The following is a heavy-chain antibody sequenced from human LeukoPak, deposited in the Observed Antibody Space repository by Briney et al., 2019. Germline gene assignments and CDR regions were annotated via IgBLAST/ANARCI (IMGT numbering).Heavy chain of an antibody. CDR1: GFTFGDYA. Sequence: GRSLRLSCAASGFTFGDYAMHWVRQAPGKGLEWVSGISWNSDSIGYADSVKGRFTISRDNAKNSLYLQMNSLRAEDTAVYYCATSLSAGYSSSWPFDYWGQGTLVTVSS. J-gene: IGHJ4*02. V-gene: IGHV3-9*01. D-gene: IGHD6-13*01. CDR2: ISWNSDSI. CDR3: ATSLSAGYSSSWPFDY.